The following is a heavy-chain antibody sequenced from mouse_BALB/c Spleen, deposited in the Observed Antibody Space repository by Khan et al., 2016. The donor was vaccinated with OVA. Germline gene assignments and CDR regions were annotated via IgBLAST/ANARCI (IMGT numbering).Heavy chain of an antibody. V-gene: IGHV5-6-4*01. CDR2: IGSGSTYT. D-gene: IGHD2-1*01. CDR1: GFSFSSYT. CDR3: TRDGNYTHWYFDV. Sequence: EVELVESGGGLVKPGGSLKLSCAASGFSFSSYTMSWVRQTPEKRLEWVATIGSGSTYTYYPDSVKGRFTISRDNAKNTLYLQMSSLKSEDTAMXYWTRDGNYTHWYFDVWGAGTTVTVSS. J-gene: IGHJ1*01.